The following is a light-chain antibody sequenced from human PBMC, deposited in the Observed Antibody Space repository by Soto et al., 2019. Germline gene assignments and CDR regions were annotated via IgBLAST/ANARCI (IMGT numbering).Light chain of an antibody. CDR1: QSVDKF. Sequence: EIVLTQSPGTLSLSPGEGATLSCRASQSVDKFLAWYQQKPGQAPRLLIYDASNRATGIPARFSGSGSGTDFTLTISSLEPEDFAVYYCQQRSNWPLTFGGGTKVDIK. V-gene: IGKV3-11*01. CDR3: QQRSNWPLT. CDR2: DAS. J-gene: IGKJ4*01.